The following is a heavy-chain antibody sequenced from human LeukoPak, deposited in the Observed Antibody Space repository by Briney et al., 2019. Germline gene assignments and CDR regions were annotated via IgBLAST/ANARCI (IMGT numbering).Heavy chain of an antibody. CDR2: IYYSGST. V-gene: IGHV4-59*08. CDR3: TRRAAVAGTFDS. Sequence: SETLSLTCTLCHGYKSSYNCNWVRQPPGKGLEWIGYIYYSGSTNYNPSLKSRLTISVDTSKNQFSLRLSSVTAAYSAVYYCTRRAAVAGTFDSGGQGTLVTVSS. D-gene: IGHD6-19*01. J-gene: IGHJ4*02. CDR1: HGYKSSYN.